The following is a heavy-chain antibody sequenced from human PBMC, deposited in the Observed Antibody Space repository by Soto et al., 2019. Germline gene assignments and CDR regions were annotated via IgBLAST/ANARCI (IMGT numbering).Heavy chain of an antibody. CDR3: ARDSPVLGRYYDEHPPRFLEPDYYYGMDV. J-gene: IGHJ6*02. Sequence: PGGSLRLSCAASGFSVSSNYMSWVRQAPGKGLEWVSVIYSGGSTYYADSVKGRFTISRDNSKNTLYLQMNSLRAEDTAVYYCARDSPVLGRYYDEHPPRFLEPDYYYGMDVWRQATTVTVS. V-gene: IGHV3-66*01. CDR1: GFSVSSNY. D-gene: IGHD3-3*01. CDR2: IYSGGST.